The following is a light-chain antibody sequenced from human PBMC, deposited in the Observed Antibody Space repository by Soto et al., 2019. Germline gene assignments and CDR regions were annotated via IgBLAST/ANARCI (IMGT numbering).Light chain of an antibody. V-gene: IGKV3-15*01. CDR2: AAS. J-gene: IGKJ1*01. CDR1: QSVSSN. Sequence: EIVMTQSPATLSVSPGERATLSCMASQSVSSNLAWYQQKPGQAPRLLIYAASTRATDVPARFSGGGSETEFTLTISSLQSEDFAVYFCQQYNIWPLWTFGQGTKVDIK. CDR3: QQYNIWPLWT.